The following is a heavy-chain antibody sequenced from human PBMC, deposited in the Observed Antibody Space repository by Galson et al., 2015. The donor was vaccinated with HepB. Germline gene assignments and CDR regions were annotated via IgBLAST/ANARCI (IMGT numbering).Heavy chain of an antibody. CDR3: AKDLSVRQWLPAH. D-gene: IGHD6-19*01. J-gene: IGHJ4*02. CDR1: GFTFSSYS. V-gene: IGHV3-21*01. Sequence: SLRLSCAASGFTFSSYSMNWVRQAPGKGLEWVSSISSSSSYIYYADSVKGRFTISRDNAKNSLYLQMNSLRAEDTAVYYCAKDLSVRQWLPAHWGQGTLVIVSS. CDR2: ISSSSSYI.